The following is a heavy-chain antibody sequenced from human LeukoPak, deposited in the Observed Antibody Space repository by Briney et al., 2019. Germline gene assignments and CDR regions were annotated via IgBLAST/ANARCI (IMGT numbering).Heavy chain of an antibody. CDR3: AKAELRYFDWLFDY. D-gene: IGHD3-9*01. V-gene: IGHV3-30*04. Sequence: GGSLRLSCAASGFTFSSYAMHWVRQAPGKGLEWVAVISYDGSNKYYADSVKGRFTISRDNSKNTLYLQMNSLRAEDTAVYYCAKAELRYFDWLFDYWGQGTLVTVSS. J-gene: IGHJ4*02. CDR2: ISYDGSNK. CDR1: GFTFSSYA.